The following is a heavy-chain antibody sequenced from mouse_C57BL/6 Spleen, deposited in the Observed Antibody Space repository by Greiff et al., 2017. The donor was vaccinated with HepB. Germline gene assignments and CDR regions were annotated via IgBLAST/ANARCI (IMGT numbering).Heavy chain of an antibody. Sequence: QVQLKQSGAELVMPGASVKLSCKASGYTFTSYWMHWVKQRPGQGLEWIGEIDPYDSYTTYNQKFKGKSTLTVDKSSSTAYMQLSSRTSEESAVYYCARGAITTVVYFDYWGQGTTLTVSS. J-gene: IGHJ2*01. D-gene: IGHD1-1*01. CDR2: IDPYDSYT. CDR1: GYTFTSYW. CDR3: ARGAITTVVYFDY. V-gene: IGHV1-69*01.